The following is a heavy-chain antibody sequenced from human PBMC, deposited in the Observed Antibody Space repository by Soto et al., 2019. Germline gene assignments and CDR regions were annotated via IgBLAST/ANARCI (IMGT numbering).Heavy chain of an antibody. Sequence: PGGSLRLSCSASGFAFSDYTMNWVRLAPGKGLEWVAGIFSGGTSTYYAGSVTGRFTISRDNFKSTLYLQMNSLRVEDTAIYYCTKDRHPDGIWSFDSWGQGTLVTVSS. J-gene: IGHJ4*02. CDR1: GFAFSDYT. CDR2: IFSGGTST. V-gene: IGHV3-23*01. D-gene: IGHD3-3*01. CDR3: TKDRHPDGIWSFDS.